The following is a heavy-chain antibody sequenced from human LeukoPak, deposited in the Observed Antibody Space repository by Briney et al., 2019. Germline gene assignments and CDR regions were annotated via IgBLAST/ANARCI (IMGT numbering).Heavy chain of an antibody. Sequence: PGGSLRLSCTASGFTFSSYAMNWVRQAPGKRLEWVSGIGAGGTFTYYADSVKGRFTIFRDNSRNTLYLQMNSLRADDTAVYYCAKGLDYTTYGYYFDYWGQGTLVTVSS. D-gene: IGHD4-11*01. CDR3: AKGLDYTTYGYYFDY. J-gene: IGHJ4*02. V-gene: IGHV3-23*01. CDR2: IGAGGTFT. CDR1: GFTFSSYA.